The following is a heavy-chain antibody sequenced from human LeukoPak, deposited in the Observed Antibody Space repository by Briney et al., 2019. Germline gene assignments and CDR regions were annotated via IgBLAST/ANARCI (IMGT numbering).Heavy chain of an antibody. CDR2: ISAGGDNT. CDR3: AKHGSGRYFDY. Sequence: RGSLRLSCAASGITFSSYAMTWVRQAPGKGLEWVSAISAGGDNTYYADSVKGRFTISRDNSKNTLYLQMISLRAEDTAVYYCAKHGSGRYFDYWGQGTMVTVSS. D-gene: IGHD6-19*01. V-gene: IGHV3-23*01. J-gene: IGHJ4*02. CDR1: GITFSSYA.